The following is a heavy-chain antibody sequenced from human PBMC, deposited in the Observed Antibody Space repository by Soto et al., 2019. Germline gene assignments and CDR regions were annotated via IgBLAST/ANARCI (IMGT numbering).Heavy chain of an antibody. D-gene: IGHD5-18*01. V-gene: IGHV1-69*01. Sequence: QVHLEQSGAEVKKPGSSVKVSCKASGGIFKTDAVAWVRQAPGQGLEWVGGLTPLYGTANYAQKFQGRVTITADESTGAAYMEVSSLRAEDTAVYYCVRDLTLGYRSGGDGFDVWGQATRVTVSS. CDR2: LTPLYGTA. J-gene: IGHJ3*01. CDR1: GGIFKTDA. CDR3: VRDLTLGYRSGGDGFDV.